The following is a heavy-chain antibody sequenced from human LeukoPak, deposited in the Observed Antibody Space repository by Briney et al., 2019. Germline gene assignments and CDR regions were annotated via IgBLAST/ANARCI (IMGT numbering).Heavy chain of an antibody. V-gene: IGHV4-61*02. D-gene: IGHD3-16*01. CDR2: IYTSEST. Sequence: SETLSLTCTVSGGSISSGSYYWSWIRQPAGKGLEWIGRIYTSESTKYNPSLKSRVTISVDTSKNQFSLKLSSVTAADTAVYYCARGGDTWGQGTLVTVSS. J-gene: IGHJ4*02. CDR1: GGSISSGSYY. CDR3: ARGGDT.